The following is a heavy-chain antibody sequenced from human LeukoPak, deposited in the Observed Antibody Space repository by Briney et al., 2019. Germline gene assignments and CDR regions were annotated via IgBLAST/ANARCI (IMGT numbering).Heavy chain of an antibody. CDR2: IKQDGSEK. CDR1: GFTFSSYW. Sequence: GGSLRLSCAASGFTFSSYWMSWVRQAPGKGLEWVANIKQDGSEKYYVDSVKGRFTISRDNAKNSPYLQMNSLRAEDTAVYYCAKDEVTRPINLDYWGQGTLVTVSS. D-gene: IGHD2-21*02. CDR3: AKDEVTRPINLDY. V-gene: IGHV3-7*03. J-gene: IGHJ4*02.